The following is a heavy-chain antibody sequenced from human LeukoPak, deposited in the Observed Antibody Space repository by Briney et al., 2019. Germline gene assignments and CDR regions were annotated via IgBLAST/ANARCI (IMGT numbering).Heavy chain of an antibody. D-gene: IGHD3-9*01. CDR2: INPSGGST. CDR1: GYTFTSYY. Sequence: ASVKVSCKASGYTFTSYYMHWVRQAPGQGLEWMGIINPSGGSTSYAQKFQGRVTMTRDMSTSTVYMELCSLRSEDTAVYYCARGPSKYYDILAGYPPYFDYWGQGTLVTVSS. V-gene: IGHV1-46*01. CDR3: ARGPSKYYDILAGYPPYFDY. J-gene: IGHJ4*02.